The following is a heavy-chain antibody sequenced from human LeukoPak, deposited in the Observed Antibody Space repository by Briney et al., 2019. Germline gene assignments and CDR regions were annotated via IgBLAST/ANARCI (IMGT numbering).Heavy chain of an antibody. J-gene: IGHJ6*02. V-gene: IGHV4-4*02. CDR3: ARDRDYDYYYYGMDV. CDR1: LDSTTSNF. D-gene: IGHD4-17*01. CDR2: IHRSGSP. Sequence: SETLSLTCTVSLDSTTSNFWSWVPQPPGKGLEWIGEIHRSGSPNYNPSLQSRVTISIDRSRNQIALELSSVTAADTAVYYCARDRDYDYYYYGMDVWGQGTTVTVSS.